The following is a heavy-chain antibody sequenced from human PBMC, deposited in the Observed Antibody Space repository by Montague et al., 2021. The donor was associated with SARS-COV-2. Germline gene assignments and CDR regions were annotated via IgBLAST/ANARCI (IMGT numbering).Heavy chain of an antibody. V-gene: IGHV4-59*01. CDR3: ARGGERSLLDRPFDY. CDR2: IYYSGST. D-gene: IGHD3-16*01. Sequence: SEILSLTCTVSGGSISRYYWSWIRQPPGKGLEWIGYIYYSGSTNYNPSLKSRVTISVDTSKNQFSLKLSSVTAADTAVYYCARGGERSLLDRPFDYWGQGTLVTVSS. J-gene: IGHJ4*02. CDR1: GGSISRYY.